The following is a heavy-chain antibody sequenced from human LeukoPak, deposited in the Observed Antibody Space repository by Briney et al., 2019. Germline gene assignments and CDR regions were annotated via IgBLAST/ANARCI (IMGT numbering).Heavy chain of an antibody. CDR2: IYTSGST. Sequence: SETLSLTCTVSGGSISSYYWSWIRQPAGKGLEWIGRIYTSGSTNYNPSLKSRVTMSVDTSKNQFSLKLSSVTAADTAVYYCARDGDKKYYDFWSGYNWFDPWGQGTLVTVSS. V-gene: IGHV4-4*07. CDR1: GGSISSYY. J-gene: IGHJ5*02. D-gene: IGHD3-3*01. CDR3: ARDGDKKYYDFWSGYNWFDP.